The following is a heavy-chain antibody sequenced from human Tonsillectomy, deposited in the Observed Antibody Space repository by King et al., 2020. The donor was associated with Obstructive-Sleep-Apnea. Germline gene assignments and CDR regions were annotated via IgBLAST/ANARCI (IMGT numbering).Heavy chain of an antibody. Sequence: VQLVESGAEVKKPGASVKVSCKASGYTFTTYAITWVRQAPGQGLEWMGWISAYNGNTNYAQKLQGRVTMTTDTSTSTAYMELRSLRSDDTAMYYCARSSGTSSGYYHDYWGQGTLVTVSS. V-gene: IGHV1-18*01. CDR1: GYTFTTYA. J-gene: IGHJ4*02. CDR3: ARSSGTSSGYYHDY. CDR2: ISAYNGNT. D-gene: IGHD3-22*01.